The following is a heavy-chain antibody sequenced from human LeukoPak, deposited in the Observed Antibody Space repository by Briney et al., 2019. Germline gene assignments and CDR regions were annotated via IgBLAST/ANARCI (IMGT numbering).Heavy chain of an antibody. CDR2: IYYSGST. J-gene: IGHJ5*02. CDR1: GGSISSSSYY. CDR3: ARLRVLLWFGELLPNWFDP. D-gene: IGHD3-10*01. V-gene: IGHV4-39*01. Sequence: PSETLSLTCTVSGGSISSSSYYWGWIRQPPGKGLEWIGSIYYSGSTYYNPSLKSRVTISVDTSKNQFSLKLSSVTAADTAVYYCARLRVLLWFGELLPNWFDPWGQGTLVTVSS.